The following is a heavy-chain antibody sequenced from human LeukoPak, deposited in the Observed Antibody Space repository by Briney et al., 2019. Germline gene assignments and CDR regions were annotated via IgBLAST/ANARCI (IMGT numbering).Heavy chain of an antibody. CDR3: AKDPMVLGYMHV. V-gene: IGHV3-23*01. Sequence: PGGSLRLSCAASGFTFSSYAMSWVRQAPGKGLERVSAISGSGGSTYYADSVKGRFTISRDNSKNTLYLQMNSLRAEDTAVYYRAKDPMVLGYMHVWGKGATVTVSS. CDR2: ISGSGGST. D-gene: IGHD2-8*02. J-gene: IGHJ6*03. CDR1: GFTFSSYA.